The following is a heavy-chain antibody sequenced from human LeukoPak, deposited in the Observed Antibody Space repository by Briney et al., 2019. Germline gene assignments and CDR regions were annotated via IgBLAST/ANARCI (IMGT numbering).Heavy chain of an antibody. D-gene: IGHD3-22*01. V-gene: IGHV4-59*01. CDR2: IYYSGST. J-gene: IGHJ4*02. CDR3: ASMGGYYYEDY. Sequence: SETLSLTCTVSGGSISSYYWSWIRQPPGKGLEWIGYIYYSGSTNYNPALKSRVTISVDTSKNQFSLKLSSVTAADTAVYYCASMGGYYYEDYWGQGTLVTVSS. CDR1: GGSISSYY.